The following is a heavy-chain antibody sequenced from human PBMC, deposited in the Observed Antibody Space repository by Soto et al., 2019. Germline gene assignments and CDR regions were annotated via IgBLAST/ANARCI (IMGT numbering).Heavy chain of an antibody. CDR1: GGSINYNSYY. D-gene: IGHD2-15*01. Sequence: PSETLSLTCSVSGGSINYNSYYWGWIRQPPGKGLEWVGGIFYTGTTYYSPSLKDRVTISVDTSKNSFSLNLTSVTAADTAVYFCARLVVVAPVPNAWGQGTLVTVSS. CDR3: ARLVVVAPVPNA. J-gene: IGHJ5*02. CDR2: IFYTGTT. V-gene: IGHV4-39*02.